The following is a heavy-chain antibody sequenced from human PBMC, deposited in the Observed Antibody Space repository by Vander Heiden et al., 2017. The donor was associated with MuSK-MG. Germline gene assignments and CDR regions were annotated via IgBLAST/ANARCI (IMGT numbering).Heavy chain of an antibody. CDR3: AKHYYGSGSYYLYYFDY. CDR1: GFTFSSYA. Sequence: EVQLLESGGGLVQPGGSLRLSCAASGFTFSSYAMSWVRQTPGKGLDWVSAISGSGGSTYYADSVKGRFTISRDNSKNTLYLQMNSLRAEDTAVYYCAKHYYGSGSYYLYYFDYWGQGTLVTVSS. J-gene: IGHJ4*02. V-gene: IGHV3-23*01. CDR2: ISGSGGST. D-gene: IGHD3-10*01.